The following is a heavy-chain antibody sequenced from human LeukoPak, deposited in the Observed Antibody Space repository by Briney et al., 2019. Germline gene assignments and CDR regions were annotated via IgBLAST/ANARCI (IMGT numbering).Heavy chain of an antibody. J-gene: IGHJ4*02. Sequence: ASVKVSCKASGGTFSSYAISWVRQAPGQGLEWMGGIIPIFGTANYAQKFQGRVTITADKSASTAYMELSSLRSEDTAVYYCARVVPTGYCSGGSCYSYHPLDYWGQGTLVTVSS. V-gene: IGHV1-69*06. CDR2: IIPIFGTA. CDR3: ARVVPTGYCSGGSCYSYHPLDY. D-gene: IGHD2-15*01. CDR1: GGTFSSYA.